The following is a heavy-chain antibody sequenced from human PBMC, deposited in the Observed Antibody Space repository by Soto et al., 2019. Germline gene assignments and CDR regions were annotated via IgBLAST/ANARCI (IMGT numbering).Heavy chain of an antibody. D-gene: IGHD4-17*01. CDR1: GYTFTSYG. V-gene: IGHV1-18*01. CDR3: ARDWVGDLAY. Sequence: QVQLVQSGGEVKQPGASVKVSCKTSGYTFTSYGISWVRQAPRQGLEWMGWISGYNGDTKYVQKFQGRVTLTTDTSTNTAYMEVRSLRSDDTAVYYCARDWVGDLAYWGQGTLVTVSS. CDR2: ISGYNGDT. J-gene: IGHJ4*02.